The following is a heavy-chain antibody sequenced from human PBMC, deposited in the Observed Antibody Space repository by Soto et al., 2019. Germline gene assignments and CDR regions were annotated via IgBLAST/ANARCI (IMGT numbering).Heavy chain of an antibody. Sequence: ASVKVSCKVSGYTLTELSMHWVRQAPGKGLEWMGGFDPEDGETIYAQKFQGRVTMTEDTSTDTAYMELSSLRSEDTAVYYCATPGNDYGDPRRWFDYWGQGTLVTVSS. V-gene: IGHV1-24*01. D-gene: IGHD4-17*01. J-gene: IGHJ4*02. CDR1: GYTLTELS. CDR3: ATPGNDYGDPRRWFDY. CDR2: FDPEDGET.